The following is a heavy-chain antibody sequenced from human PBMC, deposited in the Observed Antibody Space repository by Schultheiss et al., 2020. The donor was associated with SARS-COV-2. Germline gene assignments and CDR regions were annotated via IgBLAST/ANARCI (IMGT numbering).Heavy chain of an antibody. CDR1: GGSFSGYY. CDR3: ARSIAVAEADI. D-gene: IGHD6-19*01. J-gene: IGHJ3*02. CDR2: INHSGST. Sequence: SETLSLTCAVYGGSFSGYYWSWIRQPPGKGLEWIGEINHSGSTNYNPSLKSRVTISVGTSKNQFSLKLSSVTAADTAVYYCARSIAVAEADIWGQGTMVTVSS. V-gene: IGHV4-34*01.